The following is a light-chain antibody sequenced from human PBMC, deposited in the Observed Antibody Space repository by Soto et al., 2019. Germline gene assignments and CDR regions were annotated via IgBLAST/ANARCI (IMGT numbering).Light chain of an antibody. CDR3: CSYAGSSTSYVV. V-gene: IGLV2-23*01. CDR2: EGS. Sequence: QSALTQPASVSGSPGQSITISCTGTSSDVGSYNLVSWYQQHPGKAPKLMLYEGSKRPSGVSNRFSGSKSGNTASLTISGLQAEDEGDYYCCSYAGSSTSYVVFGGGTKLTVL. J-gene: IGLJ2*01. CDR1: SSDVGSYNL.